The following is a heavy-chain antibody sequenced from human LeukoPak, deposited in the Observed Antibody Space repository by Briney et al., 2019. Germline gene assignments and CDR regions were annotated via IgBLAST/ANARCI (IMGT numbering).Heavy chain of an antibody. Sequence: GGSLRLSCAASGFTFSSYEMNWVRQAPGKGLEWVSYISSSGSTIYYADSVKGRFTISRDYAKNSLYLQMNSLRAEDTAVYYCARDASRRVGATIPGFDYWGQGTLVTVSS. CDR3: ARDASRRVGATIPGFDY. D-gene: IGHD1-26*01. CDR2: ISSSGSTI. V-gene: IGHV3-48*03. J-gene: IGHJ4*02. CDR1: GFTFSSYE.